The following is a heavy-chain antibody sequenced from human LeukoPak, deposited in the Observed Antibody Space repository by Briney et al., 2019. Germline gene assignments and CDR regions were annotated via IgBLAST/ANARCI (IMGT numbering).Heavy chain of an antibody. D-gene: IGHD6-19*01. Sequence: ASVKVSCKASGYTFIDYYIHWVRLAPGQGLQWMGWVNPNSGGTNYAQNFQGRVTMTRDTSTSTGYLELSRLTSDDTAVYYCARDRGSGTGGDYYGMDVWGRGTTVTVSS. CDR2: VNPNSGGT. CDR1: GYTFIDYY. CDR3: ARDRGSGTGGDYYGMDV. V-gene: IGHV1-2*02. J-gene: IGHJ6*02.